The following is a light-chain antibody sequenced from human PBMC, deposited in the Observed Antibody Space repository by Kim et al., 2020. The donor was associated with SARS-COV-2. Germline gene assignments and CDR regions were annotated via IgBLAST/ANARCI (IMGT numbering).Light chain of an antibody. Sequence: SLFPGARATLSCRASQSVRTNLAWHQQRPVQAPMLLFHASSTRATDPPASFRGSGSGTEFTLTISSLQSEDFAVYYCQQYNTSPYTFGQGTKVEI. V-gene: IGKV3-15*01. J-gene: IGKJ2*01. CDR3: QQYNTSPYT. CDR1: QSVRTN. CDR2: ASS.